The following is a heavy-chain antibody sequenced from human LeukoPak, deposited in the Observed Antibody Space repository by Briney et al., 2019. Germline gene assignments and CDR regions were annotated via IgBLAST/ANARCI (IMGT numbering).Heavy chain of an antibody. CDR2: IYYSGST. J-gene: IGHJ3*02. CDR3: ASPSYDILTGYYIGAFDI. V-gene: IGHV4-59*12. CDR1: GGSISSYY. D-gene: IGHD3-9*01. Sequence: SETLSLTCTVSGGSISSYYWSWIRQPPGKGLEWIGYIYYSGSTNYNPSLKSRVTISVDTSKNQFSLKLSSVTAADTAVYYCASPSYDILTGYYIGAFDIWGQGTMVTVSS.